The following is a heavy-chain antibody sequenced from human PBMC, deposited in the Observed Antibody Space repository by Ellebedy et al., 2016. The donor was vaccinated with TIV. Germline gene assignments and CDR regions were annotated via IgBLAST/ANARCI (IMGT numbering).Heavy chain of an antibody. V-gene: IGHV4-61*02. J-gene: IGHJ6*03. D-gene: IGHD6-13*01. Sequence: SETLSLXCTVSGGSVNSGDFYWSWIRQPATKRLEWIGRIFSGGSTNYNPSINSRVSMSLDTAKSQFSLNLRSVTAADTAVYYCARGLSSWYDYFYYYMDVWGEGTTVTVAS. CDR3: ARGLSSWYDYFYYYMDV. CDR1: GGSVNSGDFY. CDR2: IFSGGST.